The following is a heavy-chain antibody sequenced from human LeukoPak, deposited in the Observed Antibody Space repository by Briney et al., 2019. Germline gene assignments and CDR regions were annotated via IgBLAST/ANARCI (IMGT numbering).Heavy chain of an antibody. Sequence: PGGSLRLSCVASGFAFSAYEMNWVRQAPGKGLEWVAYMSGTDTTRYYADSVRGRFTISRDNAKNSLYLRMSSLRVEDTALYYCTTLGYHLDSWGQGTPVTVSS. CDR2: MSGTDTTR. V-gene: IGHV3-48*03. J-gene: IGHJ4*02. CDR1: GFAFSAYE. CDR3: TTLGYHLDS. D-gene: IGHD3-22*01.